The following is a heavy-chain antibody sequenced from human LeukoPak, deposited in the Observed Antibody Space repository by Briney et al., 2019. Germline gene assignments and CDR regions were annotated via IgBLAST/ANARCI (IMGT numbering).Heavy chain of an antibody. Sequence: GGTLRLSCAASGFTFTSYGMNWVRQAPGKGLEWVSAISGSGDSTYYADSVKGRFTISRDNSKNTLYLQMNSLRAEDTAVYYCARGGTSGSYSHDAFDIWGQGTMVTVSS. D-gene: IGHD1-26*01. CDR2: ISGSGDST. J-gene: IGHJ3*02. CDR1: GFTFTSYG. V-gene: IGHV3-23*01. CDR3: ARGGTSGSYSHDAFDI.